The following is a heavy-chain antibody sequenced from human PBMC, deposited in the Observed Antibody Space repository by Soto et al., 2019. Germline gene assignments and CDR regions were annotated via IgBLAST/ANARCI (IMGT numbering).Heavy chain of an antibody. CDR2: IYYSGST. CDR3: ARAYCSSTSCSTYYYYGMDV. Sequence: PSETLSLTCTVSGGSISSGGYYWSWIRQHPGKGLEWIGYIYYSGSTYYNPSLKSRVTISVDASKNQFSLKLSSVTAADTAVYYCARAYCSSTSCSTYYYYGMDVRGQGTTVTVSS. CDR1: GGSISSGGYY. D-gene: IGHD2-2*01. V-gene: IGHV4-31*03. J-gene: IGHJ6*02.